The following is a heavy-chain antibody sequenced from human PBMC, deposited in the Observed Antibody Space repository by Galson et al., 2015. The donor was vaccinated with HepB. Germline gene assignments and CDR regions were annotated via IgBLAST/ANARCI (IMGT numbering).Heavy chain of an antibody. V-gene: IGHV3-7*01. Sequence: SLRLSCAASGFTFSSYWMSWVRQAPGKGLEWVANIKQDGSEKYYVDSVKGRFTISRDNAKNSLYLQMNSLRAEDTAVYYCAREVMSGSYEYFDYWGQGTLVTVSS. CDR1: GFTFSSYW. CDR3: AREVMSGSYEYFDY. D-gene: IGHD1-26*01. CDR2: IKQDGSEK. J-gene: IGHJ4*02.